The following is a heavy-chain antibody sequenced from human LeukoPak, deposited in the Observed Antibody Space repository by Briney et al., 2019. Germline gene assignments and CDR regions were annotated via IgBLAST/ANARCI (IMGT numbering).Heavy chain of an antibody. J-gene: IGHJ6*02. V-gene: IGHV4-4*07. Sequence: SETLSLTCNVSGGSISNYYWTWIRQPAGKGLEWIGRIYSSGTTTYNRSLKSRVAMSVDTSRNQFSLKLSSVTAADTAVYYCARVSPIAVAGSSYYYAMDVWGQGTTVTVSS. CDR2: IYSSGTT. CDR1: GGSISNYY. D-gene: IGHD6-19*01. CDR3: ARVSPIAVAGSSYYYAMDV.